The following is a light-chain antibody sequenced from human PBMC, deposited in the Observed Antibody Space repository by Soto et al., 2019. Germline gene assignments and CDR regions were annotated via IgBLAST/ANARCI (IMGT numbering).Light chain of an antibody. V-gene: IGLV2-14*01. CDR1: SSDVGGYKY. Sequence: QSALTQPASVSGSPGQSITISCTGTSSDVGGYKYVSWHQLHPGKAPKLIIYEVSNRPSGVSNRFSGSKSGNTAPLTISGLQAEDEADYYCSSYSRSTAYVFGTGTKVTVL. J-gene: IGLJ1*01. CDR2: EVS. CDR3: SSYSRSTAYV.